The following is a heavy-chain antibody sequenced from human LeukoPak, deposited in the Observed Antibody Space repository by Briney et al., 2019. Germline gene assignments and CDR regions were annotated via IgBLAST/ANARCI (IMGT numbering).Heavy chain of an antibody. CDR1: GYTFTSYG. J-gene: IGHJ4*02. D-gene: IGHD2-2*01. CDR3: ARSRCSSTSSPFRD. Sequence: ASVKVSCTASGYTFTSYGISWVRQAPGQGLEWMGWISAYNGNTNYAQKLQGRVTMTTDTSTSTAYMELRSLRSDDTAVYYCARSRCSSTSSPFRDWGQGTLVTVSS. CDR2: ISAYNGNT. V-gene: IGHV1-18*01.